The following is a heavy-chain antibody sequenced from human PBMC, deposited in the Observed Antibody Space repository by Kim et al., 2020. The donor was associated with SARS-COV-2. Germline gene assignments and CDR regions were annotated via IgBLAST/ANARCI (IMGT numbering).Heavy chain of an antibody. Sequence: GGSMRLSCAASGLSFSDSAMHWVRQASGKGLEWVGRIRSKANSYATAYGVSVTGRFSISSDDAKNPAKMQMNSRKTEDTAVYYCARGPPYSDCYWDALDVWGQGTRVTVSS. D-gene: IGHD2-21*02. CDR2: IRSKANSYAT. CDR3: ARGPPYSDCYWDALDV. CDR1: GLSFSDSA. J-gene: IGHJ3*01. V-gene: IGHV3-73*01.